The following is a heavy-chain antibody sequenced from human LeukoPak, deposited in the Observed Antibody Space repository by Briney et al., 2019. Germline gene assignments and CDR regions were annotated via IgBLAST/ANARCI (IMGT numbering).Heavy chain of an antibody. CDR3: ATMFGESSDFDH. V-gene: IGHV4-4*07. D-gene: IGHD3-10*02. CDR2: LHSSGET. Sequence: SETLSLTCVVSGGSISAYYWNWIRQPAGKGLEWIGRLHSSGETTSNPSLMSRASMSLDTSRNHFSLNLTSVTAADTAIYYCATMFGESSDFDHWGQGTLVTVSS. CDR1: GGSISAYY. J-gene: IGHJ4*02.